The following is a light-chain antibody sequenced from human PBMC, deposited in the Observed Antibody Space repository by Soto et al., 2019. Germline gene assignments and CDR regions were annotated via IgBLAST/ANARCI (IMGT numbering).Light chain of an antibody. Sequence: DIQMTQSPSSLSASVGDRVTITCRASQAIRNHLGWYQQKPGKVPKRLIYAASSLHTGFPSRFSGSGTGTEFTLTISILQPEDFATYYCLQHDSYPWTFGQGTKVEIK. CDR1: QAIRNH. J-gene: IGKJ1*01. V-gene: IGKV1-17*01. CDR3: LQHDSYPWT. CDR2: AAS.